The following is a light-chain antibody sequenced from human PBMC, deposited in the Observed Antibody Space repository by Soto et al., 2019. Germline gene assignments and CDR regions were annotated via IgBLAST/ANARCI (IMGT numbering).Light chain of an antibody. CDR1: QSVRSNE. Sequence: EIVLTQSPGTLSLSPGERATLSCRASQSVRSNELAWYQQKPGQAPRLLIYGASSRATAIPDRVSGSGSGTDFPLTISRLEPEDFAVYYCQQYGSSPLTFGGGTKVEFK. V-gene: IGKV3-20*01. CDR2: GAS. CDR3: QQYGSSPLT. J-gene: IGKJ4*01.